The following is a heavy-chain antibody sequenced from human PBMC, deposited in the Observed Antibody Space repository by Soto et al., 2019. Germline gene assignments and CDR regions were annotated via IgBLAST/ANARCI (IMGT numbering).Heavy chain of an antibody. Sequence: PGESLKISCKGSVYMFTTRWIAWVRQKPGKGLELMGVIFPADSDVRYSPSFQGQVTISADKSVDTAYLQWNSLKASDTAIYYCARRLNWNCDYWGQGTQVTVSS. V-gene: IGHV5-51*01. CDR3: ARRLNWNCDY. J-gene: IGHJ4*02. D-gene: IGHD1-7*01. CDR1: VYMFTTRW. CDR2: IFPADSDV.